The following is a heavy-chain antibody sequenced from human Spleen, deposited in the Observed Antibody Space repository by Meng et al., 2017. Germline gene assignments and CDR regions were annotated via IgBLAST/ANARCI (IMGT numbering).Heavy chain of an antibody. CDR3: TWDDKAVADY. CDR2: IKSNTDEGTA. CDR1: GFTFSSYA. D-gene: IGHD6-19*01. Sequence: EVQLVESGGGLVQPGGSLRLSCEASGFTFSSYAMNWVRQAAGKGLEWVGRIKSNTDEGTAEYAAPVTGRFTISRDDSKSTLYLKMSGLRIDDTGVYYCTWDDKAVADYWGQGTLVTVSS. J-gene: IGHJ4*02. V-gene: IGHV3-15*01.